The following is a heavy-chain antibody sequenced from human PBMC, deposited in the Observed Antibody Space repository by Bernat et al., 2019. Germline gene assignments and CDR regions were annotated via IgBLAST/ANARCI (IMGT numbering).Heavy chain of an antibody. Sequence: QVQLVESGGGVVQPGRSLRLSCAASGFTFSSYGMHWVRQAPGKGLEWVAVIWYDGSNKYYADSVKGRFTISRDNSKNTLYLQMNSLRAEDTAVYYCAKDDYLDSRTYYFPLHFWGQGTLVTVSS. CDR1: GFTFSSYG. V-gene: IGHV3-33*06. CDR3: AKDDYLDSRTYYFPLHF. J-gene: IGHJ4*02. D-gene: IGHD1-26*01. CDR2: IWYDGSNK.